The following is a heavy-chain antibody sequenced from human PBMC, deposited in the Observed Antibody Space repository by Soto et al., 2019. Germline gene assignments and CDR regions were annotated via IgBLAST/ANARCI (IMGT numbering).Heavy chain of an antibody. CDR1: GGSFSGYY. CDR3: ARDPPPYSSGAPLYYYYYMDV. J-gene: IGHJ6*03. Sequence: SETLSLTCAVYGGSFSGYYWSWIRQPPGKGLEWIGEINHSGSTNYNPSLKSRVTISVDTSKNQFSLKLSSVTAADTAVYYCARDPPPYSSGAPLYYYYYMDVWGKGTTVT. V-gene: IGHV4-34*01. D-gene: IGHD6-19*01. CDR2: INHSGST.